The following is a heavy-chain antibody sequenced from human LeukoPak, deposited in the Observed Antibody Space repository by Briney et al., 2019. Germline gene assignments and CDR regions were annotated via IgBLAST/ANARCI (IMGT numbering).Heavy chain of an antibody. D-gene: IGHD3-22*01. J-gene: IGHJ3*02. CDR2: INTNTGNP. CDR1: GYTFTSYA. V-gene: IGHV7-4-1*02. CDR3: ARDLLSYITMIVVVNENDAFDI. Sequence: GASVKVSCNASGYTFTSYAMNWVRQAPGQGLEWMGWINTNTGNPTYAQGFTGRFVFSLDTSVSTAYLQISSLKAEDTAVYYCARDLLSYITMIVVVNENDAFDIWGQGTMVTVSS.